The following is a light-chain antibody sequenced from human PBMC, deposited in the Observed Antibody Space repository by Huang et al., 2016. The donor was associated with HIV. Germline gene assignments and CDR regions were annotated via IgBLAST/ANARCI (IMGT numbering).Light chain of an antibody. CDR3: QQYNHWPPTT. CDR1: QNIITV. CDR2: DAS. V-gene: IGKV3-15*01. Sequence: EVVMTQSPATLSVSPGERASLSCRASQNIITVLAWYQQRPGQAPRPLIFDASPRATGSPSSFSGSGSGTYFTLTISSLHSEDFAVYYCQQYNHWPPTTFGQGTTVDMK. J-gene: IGKJ1*01.